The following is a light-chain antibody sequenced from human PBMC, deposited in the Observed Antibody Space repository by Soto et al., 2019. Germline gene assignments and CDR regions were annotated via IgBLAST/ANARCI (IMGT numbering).Light chain of an antibody. V-gene: IGKV1-5*01. J-gene: IGKJ5*01. CDR2: AAS. Sequence: DIQMTQSPSTLPASIGDRVIITCRASQSINTWLAWYQQKPGKAPNLLIYAASSLETGVPSRFSGSGSGTDFTFTISSLQPEDIATYYCQQYDNLITFGQGTRLEIK. CDR1: QSINTW. CDR3: QQYDNLIT.